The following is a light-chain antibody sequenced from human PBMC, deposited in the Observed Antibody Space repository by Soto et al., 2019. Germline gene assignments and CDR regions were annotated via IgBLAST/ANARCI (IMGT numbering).Light chain of an antibody. CDR2: KAS. CDR3: QQYNSYPT. Sequence: DIQMTQSPSTLSASVGDRVTITCRASQRISSWLAWYQQKPGKAPKLLIYKASSLESGVPSRFSGSGSGTEFTLTISSLQPDDFATYYCQQYNSYPTFGGGTKGEIK. CDR1: QRISSW. V-gene: IGKV1-5*03. J-gene: IGKJ4*01.